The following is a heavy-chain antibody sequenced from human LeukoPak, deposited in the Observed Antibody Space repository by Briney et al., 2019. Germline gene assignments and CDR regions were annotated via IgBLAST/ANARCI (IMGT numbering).Heavy chain of an antibody. CDR2: IKDDGSEK. J-gene: IGHJ3*02. CDR3: ARLAVVVATDAFDI. Sequence: PGGSLRLSCVASGFTFNSYWMNWVRQAPGKRLEWVANIKDDGSEKYYGDSVKGRFTISRDNSKNTLYLQMNSLRAEDTAVYYCARLAVVVATDAFDIWGQGTMVTVSS. D-gene: IGHD2-15*01. CDR1: GFTFNSYW. V-gene: IGHV3-7*03.